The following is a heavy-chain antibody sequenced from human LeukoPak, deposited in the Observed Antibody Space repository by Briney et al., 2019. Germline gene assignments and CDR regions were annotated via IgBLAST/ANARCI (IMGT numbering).Heavy chain of an antibody. V-gene: IGHV4-4*02. Sequence: SGTLSLTCAVSVGSFNSSNWWSLGRQHPGKGLEWIGYIYYSGSTYYNPSLKSRVTISVDTSKNQFSLKLSSVTAADTAVYYCARDGSGYDRYWYFDLWGRGTLVTVSS. CDR3: ARDGSGYDRYWYFDL. D-gene: IGHD5-12*01. J-gene: IGHJ2*01. CDR1: VGSFNSSNW. CDR2: IYYSGST.